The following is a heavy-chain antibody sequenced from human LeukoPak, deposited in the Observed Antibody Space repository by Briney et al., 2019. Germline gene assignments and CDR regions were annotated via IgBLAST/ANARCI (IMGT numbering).Heavy chain of an antibody. V-gene: IGHV4-59*08. Sequence: SETLSLTCTVSGGSMSSYYWSWIRQPPGKGLEWIGYIYYIGSTDYNPSLKSRVTISVDTSKNQASLNLSSVTAADTAVYYCARHDVVSGAFDIWGPGTMVTVSS. D-gene: IGHD1-26*01. CDR2: IYYIGST. CDR1: GGSMSSYY. J-gene: IGHJ3*02. CDR3: ARHDVVSGAFDI.